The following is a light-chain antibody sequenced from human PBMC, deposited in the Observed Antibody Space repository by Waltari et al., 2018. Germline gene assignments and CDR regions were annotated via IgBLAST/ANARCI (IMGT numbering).Light chain of an antibody. CDR2: WAS. CDR3: QQYYSTHALT. Sequence: DIVMTQSPDSLAVSLGERDTINCKSSQSVLYSSNNKNYLAWYQQKPGQPPKLLIYWASTRESGVPDRFSGSGSGTDFTLTISSLQAEDVAVYYCQQYYSTHALTFGGGTKVEIK. J-gene: IGKJ4*01. CDR1: QSVLYSSNNKNY. V-gene: IGKV4-1*01.